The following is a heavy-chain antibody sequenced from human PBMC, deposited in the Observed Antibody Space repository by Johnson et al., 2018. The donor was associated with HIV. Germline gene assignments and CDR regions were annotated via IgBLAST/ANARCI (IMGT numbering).Heavy chain of an antibody. D-gene: IGHD1-7*01. CDR1: GFIVGRNY. V-gene: IGHV3-53*01. CDR3: IKETGANSAFDI. Sequence: VQLVESRGGLIQPGGSLRLSCAASGFIVGRNYMTWVRQAPGKRLEWVSAISNSGGATHYADSVKGRFRISRDNSKDKVYLQVNSLRGEDTALYYCIKETGANSAFDIWGQGTTVTVSS. CDR2: ISNSGGAT. J-gene: IGHJ3*02.